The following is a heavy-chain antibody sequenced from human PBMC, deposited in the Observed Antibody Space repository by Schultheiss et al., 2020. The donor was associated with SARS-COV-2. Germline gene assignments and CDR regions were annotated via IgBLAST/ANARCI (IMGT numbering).Heavy chain of an antibody. CDR3: GNKSPGDTFPDFDY. CDR2: LSYHGRNT. CDR1: GLIFSTYA. Sequence: GGSLRLSCSTSGLIFSTYAMHWVRQAPGKGLEYVSALSYHGRNTYYADSVKGRFTISRDNSRNTLYLQMSSLGAEDTAVYYCGNKSPGDTFPDFDYWGQGTLVTVSS. D-gene: IGHD2-21*02. V-gene: IGHV3-64*03. J-gene: IGHJ4*02.